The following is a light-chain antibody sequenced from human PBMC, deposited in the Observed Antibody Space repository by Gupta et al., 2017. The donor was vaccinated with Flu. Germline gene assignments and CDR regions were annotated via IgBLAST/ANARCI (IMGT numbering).Light chain of an antibody. Sequence: AIQMTQSPSSLSASVGDRVTITCQASQDIRNDLGWYQQRPGKAPKLLIYAASSLQSGVPSRFSGSGSGTDSTLTINSLQPEDFATYYCQQDDNYPWTFGQGTKVETK. CDR2: AAS. CDR3: QQDDNYPWT. J-gene: IGKJ1*01. CDR1: QDIRND. V-gene: IGKV1-6*01.